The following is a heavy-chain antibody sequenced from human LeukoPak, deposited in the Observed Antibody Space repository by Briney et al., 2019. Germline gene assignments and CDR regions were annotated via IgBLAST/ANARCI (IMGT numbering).Heavy chain of an antibody. CDR1: AYTVIDYY. CDR2: INFNSGAT. D-gene: IGHD6-19*01. J-gene: IGHJ4*02. V-gene: IGHV1-2*04. CDR3: ATGGQWLVRCY. Sequence: ASVKVSCKASAYTVIDYYIHWVRQAPGQGLEWMGWINFNSGATNYAQKSQGWVTMTRDTSISTAYMELTRLSYDDTAMYYCATGGQWLVRCYWGQGTPVTVSS.